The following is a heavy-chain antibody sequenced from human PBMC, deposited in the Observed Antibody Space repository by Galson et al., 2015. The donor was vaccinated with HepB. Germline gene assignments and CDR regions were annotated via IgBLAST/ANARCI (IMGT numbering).Heavy chain of an antibody. J-gene: IGHJ4*02. CDR1: GYTFTSYA. CDR2: INAGNGNT. D-gene: IGHD3-22*01. V-gene: IGHV1-3*01. Sequence: SVKVSCKASGYTFTSYAMHWVRQAPGQRLEWMGWINAGNGNTKYSQKFQGRVTITRDTSASTAYMELSSLRSEDTAVYYCASSRGYYDSSGYLTDYWGQGTLVTVSS. CDR3: ASSRGYYDSSGYLTDY.